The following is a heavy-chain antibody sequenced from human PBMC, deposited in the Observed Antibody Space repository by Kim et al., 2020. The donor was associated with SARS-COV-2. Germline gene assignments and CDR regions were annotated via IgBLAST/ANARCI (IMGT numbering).Heavy chain of an antibody. J-gene: IGHJ3*02. Sequence: YAVSVKSRITINPDTSKNQFSLQLNSVTPEDTAVYYCAKWELSQGAFDIWGQGTMVTVSS. D-gene: IGHD1-26*01. CDR3: AKWELSQGAFDI. V-gene: IGHV6-1*01.